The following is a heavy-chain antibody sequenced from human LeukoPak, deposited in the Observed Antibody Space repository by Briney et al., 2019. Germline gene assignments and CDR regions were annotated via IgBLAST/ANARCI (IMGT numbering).Heavy chain of an antibody. D-gene: IGHD3-3*01. CDR1: GFTFSSYA. V-gene: IGHV3-23*01. CDR3: AKVLDITIFGVVIIRGYMDV. J-gene: IGHJ6*03. Sequence: PGGSLRLSRAASGFTFSSYAMSWVRQAPGKGLEWVSAISGSGGSTYYADSVKGRFTISRDNSKNTLYLQMNSLRAEDTAVYYCAKVLDITIFGVVIIRGYMDVWGKGTTVTVSS. CDR2: ISGSGGST.